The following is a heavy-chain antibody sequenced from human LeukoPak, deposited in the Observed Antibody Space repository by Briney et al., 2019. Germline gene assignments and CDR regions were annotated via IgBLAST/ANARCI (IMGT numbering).Heavy chain of an antibody. CDR2: IDPTTGDS. CDR1: EYTFTGYY. D-gene: IGHD2-15*01. Sequence: SVKVSCKASEYTFTGYYIHWVRQAAGQGLEWMGWIDPTTGDSNYVQKFQARVTMTSDSSISTAYMELSSLRSEDTAVYYCARGSYCSGGSCYSYPPSLDWFDPWGKGTLVTVSS. J-gene: IGHJ5*02. V-gene: IGHV1-2*02. CDR3: ARGSYCSGGSCYSYPPSLDWFDP.